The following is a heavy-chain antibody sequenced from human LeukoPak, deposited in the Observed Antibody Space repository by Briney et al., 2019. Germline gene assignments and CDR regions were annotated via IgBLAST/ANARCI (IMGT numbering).Heavy chain of an antibody. CDR3: ARGGHYDFWSGYLYYYGMDV. J-gene: IGHJ6*02. Sequence: ASVKVSCKASGYTFTSHYMHWVRQAPGQGLEWMGIINPIGGSTSYAQKFQGRVIMTRDTSTSTVYMELSSLRSEDTAVYYCARGGHYDFWSGYLYYYGMDVWGQGTTVTVSS. V-gene: IGHV1-46*01. CDR2: INPIGGST. D-gene: IGHD3-3*01. CDR1: GYTFTSHY.